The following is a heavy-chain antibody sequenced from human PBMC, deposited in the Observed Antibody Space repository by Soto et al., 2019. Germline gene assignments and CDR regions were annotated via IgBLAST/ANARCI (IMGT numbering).Heavy chain of an antibody. J-gene: IGHJ4*02. Sequence: EVQLLESGGGLVQPGRSLRLSCAASGFTFSSYAMNWVRQAPGKGLEWVSAMSGTGGSKYYADSVKGRFTISRDNSKSTLYLQMNSLRVEDTAVFYCAKARFSSVWSPSYFDYGGQGTLVTVSS. CDR2: MSGTGGSK. CDR3: AKARFSSVWSPSYFDY. V-gene: IGHV3-23*01. CDR1: GFTFSSYA. D-gene: IGHD6-19*01.